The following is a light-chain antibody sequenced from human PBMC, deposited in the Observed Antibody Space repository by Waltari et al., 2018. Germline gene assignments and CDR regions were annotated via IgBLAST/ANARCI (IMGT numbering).Light chain of an antibody. CDR1: QSISRY. CDR3: QQSFIAPFT. CDR2: AAS. J-gene: IGKJ3*01. Sequence: DIQMTQSPSSLSASVGDRVTITCRASQSISRYLNWYQQRPGEAPELLIYAASNLQSGVPSRFSGSGSVTDFTLTISSLQPENYATYICQQSFIAPFTFGPGTIVDF. V-gene: IGKV1-39*01.